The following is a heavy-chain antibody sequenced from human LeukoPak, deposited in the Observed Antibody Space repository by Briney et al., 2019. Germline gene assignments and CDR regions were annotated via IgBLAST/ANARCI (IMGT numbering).Heavy chain of an antibody. Sequence: SETLSLTCTVSGASVRSYYWSWIRQPPGKGLEWIGSIYYTGSTSYNPSLKSRVTISLDTSRNQFSLRLNSVIAADTAVYYCARYAPPTTYYFDYWGQGTLVTVSS. V-gene: IGHV4-59*02. D-gene: IGHD2-2*01. J-gene: IGHJ4*02. CDR3: ARYAPPTTYYFDY. CDR1: GASVRSYY. CDR2: IYYTGST.